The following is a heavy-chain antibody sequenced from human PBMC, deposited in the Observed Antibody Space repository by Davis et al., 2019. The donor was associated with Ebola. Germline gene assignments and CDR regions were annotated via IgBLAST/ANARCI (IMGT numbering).Heavy chain of an antibody. CDR2: INAGNGNT. D-gene: IGHD3-22*01. Sequence: AASVKVSCKASGYTFTSYAMHWVRQAPGQRLEWMGWINAGNGNTKYSQKFQGRVTITRDTSASTAYMELSSLRSEDTAVYYCAMGYDSSGYPPDDYWGQGTLVTVSS. J-gene: IGHJ4*02. CDR3: AMGYDSSGYPPDDY. CDR1: GYTFTSYA. V-gene: IGHV1-3*01.